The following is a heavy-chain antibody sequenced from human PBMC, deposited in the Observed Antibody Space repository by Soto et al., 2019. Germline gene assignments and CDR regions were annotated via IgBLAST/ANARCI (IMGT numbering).Heavy chain of an antibody. CDR2: IIPIFGTA. CDR1: GGTFSSYA. D-gene: IGHD3-9*01. CDR3: AQSRGVLRYFDWLFPRVWFDP. J-gene: IGHJ5*02. Sequence: ASVKVSCKASGGTFSSYAISWVRQAPGQGLEWMGGIIPIFGTANYAQKFQGRVTITADESTSTAYMELSSLRSEDTAVYYCAQSRGVLRYFDWLFPRVWFDPWGQGTLVTVSS. V-gene: IGHV1-69*13.